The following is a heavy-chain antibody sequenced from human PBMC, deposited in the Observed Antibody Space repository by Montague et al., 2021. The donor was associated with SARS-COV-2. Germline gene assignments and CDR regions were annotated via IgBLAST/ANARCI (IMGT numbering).Heavy chain of an antibody. V-gene: IGHV4-34*01. D-gene: IGHD2-8*01. CDR2: ISPSGST. Sequence: SETLSLTCGVSGGPFSDYYRTWVRQSAGKGLQWIGDISPSGSTYYNPSLKGRVNISADPSKSRFSLTLTSVSAADTATYFCTTGVSKAFLQERDFWGQGIVVTVS. J-gene: IGHJ4*02. CDR1: GGPFSDYY. CDR3: TTGVSKAFLQERDF.